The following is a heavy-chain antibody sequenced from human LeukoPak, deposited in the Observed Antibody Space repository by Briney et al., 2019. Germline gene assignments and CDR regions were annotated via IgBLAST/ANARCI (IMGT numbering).Heavy chain of an antibody. CDR1: GGSISSADHY. D-gene: IGHD6-13*01. J-gene: IGHJ6*02. Sequence: SQTLFLTCTVSGGSISSADHYWSWIRQPPGKGLEWIGYIYYSGNTYYNPSLKSRVTTSVDTSKKQFSLKLNSVTAADTAVYYCAREGSSWPGGMDVWGQGTTVTVSS. V-gene: IGHV4-30-4*01. CDR3: AREGSSWPGGMDV. CDR2: IYYSGNT.